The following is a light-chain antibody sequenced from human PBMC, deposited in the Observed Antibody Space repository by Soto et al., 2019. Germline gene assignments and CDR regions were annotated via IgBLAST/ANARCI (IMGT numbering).Light chain of an antibody. CDR3: QKTNSTLWT. CDR1: QSIYYY. V-gene: IGKV1-39*01. J-gene: IGKJ1*01. CDR2: AAS. Sequence: DLPMTQSPSSLSASVGARVTITCRANQSIYYYLSWYQHKPVKAPQLLIYAASSLQRGVPSRFSGSGSGTDFTLTISGLQPEYVSTCNSQKTNSTLWTFGQGTKVHIK.